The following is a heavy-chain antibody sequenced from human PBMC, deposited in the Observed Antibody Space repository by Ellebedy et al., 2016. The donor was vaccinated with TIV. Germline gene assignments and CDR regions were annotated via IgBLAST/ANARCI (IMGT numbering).Heavy chain of an antibody. J-gene: IGHJ4*02. CDR2: ISSSSSNI. D-gene: IGHD2-8*01. Sequence: GGSLRLXXAASGFTFSSYSMNWVRQAPGKGLKWVSSISSSSSNIYYADSVRGRFTISRDNAKNSLYLQMDSLGADDTAVYYCARAHSTKGCKPYFWGQGTLVTVSP. CDR1: GFTFSSYS. V-gene: IGHV3-21*01. CDR3: ARAHSTKGCKPYF.